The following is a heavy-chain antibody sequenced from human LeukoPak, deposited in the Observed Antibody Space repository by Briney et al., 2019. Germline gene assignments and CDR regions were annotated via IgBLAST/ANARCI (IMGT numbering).Heavy chain of an antibody. CDR2: ISGSGGST. CDR1: GFTFSSYA. J-gene: IGHJ5*02. V-gene: IGHV3-23*01. CDR3: AKDLNYYDIWNWFDP. D-gene: IGHD3-22*01. Sequence: GGSLRHSCAASGFTFSSYAMSWVRQAPGKGLEWVSAISGSGGSTYYADSVKGRFTISRDNSKNTLYLQMNSLRAEDTAVYYCAKDLNYYDIWNWFDPWGQGTLVTVSS.